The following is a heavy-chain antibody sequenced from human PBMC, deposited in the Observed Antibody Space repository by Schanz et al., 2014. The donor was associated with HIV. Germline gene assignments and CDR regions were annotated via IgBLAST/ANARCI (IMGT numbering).Heavy chain of an antibody. D-gene: IGHD3-22*01. J-gene: IGHJ4*02. CDR2: ISESGGRT. CDR3: AKPEYDSSGNSQTHFDY. Sequence: VHLVESGGGVVQPGGSLRLSCVASGFNFNNYAMTWVRQAPGKGLEWVSSISESGGRTYYADSVNGRFTISRDNSKNTLSLQMTALRTEDTAIYYCAKPEYDSSGNSQTHFDYWGQGTLVSVSS. CDR1: GFNFNNYA. V-gene: IGHV3-23*04.